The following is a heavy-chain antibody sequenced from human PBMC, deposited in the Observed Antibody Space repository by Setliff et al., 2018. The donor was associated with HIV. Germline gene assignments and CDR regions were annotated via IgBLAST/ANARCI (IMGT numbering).Heavy chain of an antibody. CDR1: GVSISSRNW. CDR3: ASRVYYYDSSGYLREEGFDP. CDR2: INYSGNT. D-gene: IGHD3-22*01. Sequence: SETLSLTCAVSGVSISSRNWWSWVRQPPGKGLEWIGEINYSGNTNYNPSLKSRVTISVDTSKNQFSLKLSSVTAADAAVYYCASRVYYYDSSGYLREEGFDPWGQGTLVTVSS. V-gene: IGHV4-4*02. J-gene: IGHJ5*02.